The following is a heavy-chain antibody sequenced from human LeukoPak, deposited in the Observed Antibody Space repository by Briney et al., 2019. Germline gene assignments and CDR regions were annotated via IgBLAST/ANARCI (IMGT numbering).Heavy chain of an antibody. Sequence: ASVKDSCKASGYTFTGFYMHWVRQAPGQGLEWMGWINPNSGGTNYAQKFQGRVTMTRDTSISTAYMELSRLRSDDTAVYYCAREMVYAIQDWFDPWGQGTLVTVSS. D-gene: IGHD2-8*01. CDR2: INPNSGGT. CDR1: GYTFTGFY. V-gene: IGHV1-2*02. CDR3: AREMVYAIQDWFDP. J-gene: IGHJ5*02.